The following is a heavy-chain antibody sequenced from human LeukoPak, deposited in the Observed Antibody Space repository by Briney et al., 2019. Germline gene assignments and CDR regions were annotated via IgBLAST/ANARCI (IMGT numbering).Heavy chain of an antibody. Sequence: GGSLRLSCAASGFTFTDAWMSWVRQAPGKGLEWVGRIKRKTEGGTTDYAAPVKGRFTISRDDSKNTLYLQMNSLRAEDTAVYYCARDHRPYYDFWSGYSPVDTAYFDYWGQGTLVTVSS. CDR1: GFTFTDAW. J-gene: IGHJ4*02. V-gene: IGHV3-15*01. CDR3: ARDHRPYYDFWSGYSPVDTAYFDY. D-gene: IGHD3-3*01. CDR2: IKRKTEGGTT.